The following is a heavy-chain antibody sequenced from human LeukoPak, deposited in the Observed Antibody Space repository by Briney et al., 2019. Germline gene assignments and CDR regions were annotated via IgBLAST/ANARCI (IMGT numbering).Heavy chain of an antibody. D-gene: IGHD6-19*01. CDR1: GFTFSSYS. V-gene: IGHV3-21*01. CDR3: ARDRSSGWFDY. Sequence: GGSPRLSCAASGFTFSSYSMNWVRQAPGKGLEWVSSISSSSSYIYYADSVKGRSTISRDNAKNSLYLQMNSLRAEDTAVYYCARDRSSGWFDYWGQGTLVTVSS. CDR2: ISSSSSYI. J-gene: IGHJ4*02.